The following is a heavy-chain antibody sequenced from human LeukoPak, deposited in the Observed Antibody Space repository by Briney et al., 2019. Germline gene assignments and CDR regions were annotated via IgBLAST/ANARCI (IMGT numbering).Heavy chain of an antibody. J-gene: IGHJ4*02. CDR1: AFTFSSYG. CDR2: IYNTGGT. V-gene: IGHV3-66*01. CDR3: VRATWDY. Sequence: GGSLRLSCAASAFTFSSYGMSWVRQAPGKGLEWVSVIYNTGGTKYADSVRGRFTISRDNSKNTVFLQMNSLRPEDTAVYYCVRATWDYWGQGTLVTVSS.